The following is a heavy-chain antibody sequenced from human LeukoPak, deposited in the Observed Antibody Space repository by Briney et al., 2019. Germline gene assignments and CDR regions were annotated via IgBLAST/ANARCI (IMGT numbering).Heavy chain of an antibody. CDR3: ARGPTFCDYVWGSYRSTGYFDY. CDR1: GGSFSGYY. V-gene: IGHV4-34*01. J-gene: IGHJ4*02. D-gene: IGHD3-16*02. Sequence: SETLSLTCAVYGGSFSGYYWSWIRQPPGKGLEWIGEINHSGSTNYNPSLKSRVTISVDTSKNQFSLKLSSVTAADTAVYYCARGPTFCDYVWGSYRSTGYFDYWGQGTLVTVSS. CDR2: INHSGST.